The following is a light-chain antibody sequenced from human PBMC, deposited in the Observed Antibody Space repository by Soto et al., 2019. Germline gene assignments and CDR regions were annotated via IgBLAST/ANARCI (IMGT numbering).Light chain of an antibody. CDR1: SSDVGGYNY. CDR3: CSYTSSRTMV. V-gene: IGLV2-14*01. J-gene: IGLJ2*01. CDR2: EVS. Sequence: QSALTQPASVSGSPGQSITISCTGTSSDVGGYNYVSWYQQHPGKAPKLMIYEVSNRPSGVSNCFSGSKSGNTASLTISGLQAEDEADYYCCSYTSSRTMVFGGGTQLTFL.